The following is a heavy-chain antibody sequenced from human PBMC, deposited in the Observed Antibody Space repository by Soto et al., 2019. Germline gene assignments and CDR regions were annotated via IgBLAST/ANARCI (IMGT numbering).Heavy chain of an antibody. Sequence: QVQLVQSGAEVKKPGSSVKVSCKASGGTFSSYAISWVRQAPGQGLEWMGGIIPTFGTANYAQKFQGRVTIVADESTSTAYMQLSSLRSEDTAVYYCARHVPAAGYYYGMDVWGQGTTVTVSS. CDR2: IIPTFGTA. V-gene: IGHV1-69*12. J-gene: IGHJ6*02. CDR1: GGTFSSYA. CDR3: ARHVPAAGYYYGMDV. D-gene: IGHD2-2*01.